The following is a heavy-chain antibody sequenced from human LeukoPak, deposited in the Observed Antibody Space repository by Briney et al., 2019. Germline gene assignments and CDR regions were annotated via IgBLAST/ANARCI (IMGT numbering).Heavy chain of an antibody. J-gene: IGHJ3*02. V-gene: IGHV1-69*05. CDR3: ARDPYSSSWDAFDI. CDR1: GGTFSSYA. CDR2: IIPIFGTA. D-gene: IGHD6-13*01. Sequence: SVKVSCKASGGTFSSYAISWVRQAPGQGLEWMGGIIPIFGTANYAQKFQGRVTITTDESTSTAYMELSSLRSEDTAVYYCARDPYSSSWDAFDIWGQGTMVTVSS.